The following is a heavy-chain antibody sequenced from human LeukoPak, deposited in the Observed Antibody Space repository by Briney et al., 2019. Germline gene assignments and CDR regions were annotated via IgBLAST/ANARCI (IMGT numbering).Heavy chain of an antibody. CDR2: IYHSGST. J-gene: IGHJ4*02. D-gene: IGHD3-22*01. CDR3: ARRGSGYFFDY. V-gene: IGHV4-38-2*01. Sequence: SETLSLTCAVSGYSISSGYYWGWIRQPPGQGLEWIGSIYHSGSTYYNPSLKSRVTISVDTSKNQFSLKLSPVTAADTAVYYCARRGSGYFFDYWGQGTLVTVSS. CDR1: GYSISSGYY.